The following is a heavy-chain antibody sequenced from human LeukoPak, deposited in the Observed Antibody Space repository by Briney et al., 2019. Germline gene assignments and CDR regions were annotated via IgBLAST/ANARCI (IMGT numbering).Heavy chain of an antibody. CDR3: ARISTHSKDYYDSSGYYN. V-gene: IGHV1-69*13. Sequence: GASVKVSCKASGYTFTSYAMNWVRQAPGQGLEWMGGIIPIFGTANYAQKFQGRVTITADESTSTAYMELSSLRSEDTAVYYCARISTHSKDYYDSSGYYNWGQGTLVTVSS. CDR1: GYTFTSYA. D-gene: IGHD3-22*01. CDR2: IIPIFGTA. J-gene: IGHJ4*02.